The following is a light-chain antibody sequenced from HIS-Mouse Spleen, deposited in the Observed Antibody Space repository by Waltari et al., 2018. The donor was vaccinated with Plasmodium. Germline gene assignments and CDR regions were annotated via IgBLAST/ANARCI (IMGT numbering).Light chain of an antibody. Sequence: SYELTQPPSVSVSPGQTARITCSGDALPTKYAYWYQQKSGQAPVLVIYEDSKRPSGIPERFSVSSSGTMATLTISGAQVEDEADYYCYSTDSSGNHRVFGGGTKLTVL. CDR3: YSTDSSGNHRV. V-gene: IGLV3-10*01. J-gene: IGLJ3*02. CDR1: ALPTKY. CDR2: EDS.